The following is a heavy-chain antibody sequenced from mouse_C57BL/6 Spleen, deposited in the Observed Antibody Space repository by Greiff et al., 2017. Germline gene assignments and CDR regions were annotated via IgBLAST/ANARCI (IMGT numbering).Heavy chain of an antibody. CDR1: GYTFTSYW. V-gene: IGHV1-55*01. Sequence: QVQLQQPGAELVKPGASVKMSCKASGYTFTSYWITWVKQRPGQGLEWIGDIYPGSGSTNYNEKFKSKATLTVDTSSSTAYMQLSSLTSEDSAVYYCARGGDGSSYDWYFDVWGTGTTVTVSS. J-gene: IGHJ1*03. CDR2: IYPGSGST. CDR3: ARGGDGSSYDWYFDV. D-gene: IGHD1-1*01.